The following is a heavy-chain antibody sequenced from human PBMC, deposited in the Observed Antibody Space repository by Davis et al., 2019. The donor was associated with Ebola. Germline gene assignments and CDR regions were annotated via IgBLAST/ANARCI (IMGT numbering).Heavy chain of an antibody. CDR2: IYSGGST. V-gene: IGHV3-53*05. D-gene: IGHD3-22*01. CDR1: GFTVSSNY. Sequence: GESLKISCAASGFTVSSNYMSWVRQAPGKGLEWVSVIYSGGSTYYADSVKGRFTISRDNAKNSLYLQMNSLRAEDTALYYCAKGGGYYDSSGYYIFDYWGQGTLVTVSS. CDR3: AKGGGYYDSSGYYIFDY. J-gene: IGHJ4*02.